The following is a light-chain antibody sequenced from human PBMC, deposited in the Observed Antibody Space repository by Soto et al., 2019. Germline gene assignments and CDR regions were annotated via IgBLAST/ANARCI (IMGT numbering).Light chain of an antibody. CDR3: HQSYSAPWT. V-gene: IGKV1-39*01. J-gene: IGKJ1*01. CDR2: AAS. Sequence: DIQVTQSPSSLSASVGDRVTITCRASQSISSYLNWYRQKPGRAPNLLIYAASKLQSGVPSRFSGSGSGKDFTLTISSLQPGDFAIYYCHQSYSAPWTFGQGTKVEIK. CDR1: QSISSY.